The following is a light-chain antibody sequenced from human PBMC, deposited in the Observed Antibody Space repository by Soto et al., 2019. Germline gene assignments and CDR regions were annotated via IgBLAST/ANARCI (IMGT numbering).Light chain of an antibody. CDR1: QSVSSSY. Sequence: EIVLTQSPGTLSLSPGERATLSCRASQSVSSSYLAWYQQKPGQAPRLLIYGASRRATGIPDRFSGSGSGTDFTLTISRLEPEDFAVYYCQLYRSSPWTFGQGTKVEIK. V-gene: IGKV3-20*01. J-gene: IGKJ1*01. CDR3: QLYRSSPWT. CDR2: GAS.